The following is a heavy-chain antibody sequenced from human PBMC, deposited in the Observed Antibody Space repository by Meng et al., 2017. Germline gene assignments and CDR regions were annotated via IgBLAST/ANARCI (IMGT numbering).Heavy chain of an antibody. CDR1: GGSISSGGYY. V-gene: IGHV4-31*03. CDR3: ARDIAVKYYYGSGSYSDYYAMDV. CDR2: IYYSGST. D-gene: IGHD3-10*01. J-gene: IGHJ6*02. Sequence: LRLSCTVSGGSISSGGYYWSWIRQHPGKGLEWIGYIYYSGSTYYNPSLKSRVTISVDTSKNRFSLKLSSVTAADTAVYYCARDIAVKYYYGSGSYSDYYAMDVWGQGTTVTVSS.